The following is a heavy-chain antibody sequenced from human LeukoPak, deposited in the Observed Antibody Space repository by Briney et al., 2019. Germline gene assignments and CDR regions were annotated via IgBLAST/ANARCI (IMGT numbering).Heavy chain of an antibody. CDR3: AKVRWGSDNALDS. J-gene: IGHJ4*02. V-gene: IGHV3-23*01. Sequence: GGSLRLSCAASGFTFSSYGMSWVRQAPGKGLEWVSAISGSGGSTYYADSVKGRSTISRDNSKNTLYLQMNSLRAEDTAVYYCAKVRWGSDNALDSWGQGTLVTGSS. CDR2: ISGSGGST. CDR1: GFTFSSYG. D-gene: IGHD3-16*01.